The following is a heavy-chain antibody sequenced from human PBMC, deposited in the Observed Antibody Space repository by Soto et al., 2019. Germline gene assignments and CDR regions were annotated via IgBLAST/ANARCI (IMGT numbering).Heavy chain of an antibody. D-gene: IGHD6-19*01. CDR1: GFTFSSYA. V-gene: IGHV3-23*01. CDR2: ISGSGGST. J-gene: IGHJ3*02. CDR3: AKIEADPGAFDI. Sequence: EVQLLESGGGLVQPGGSLRLSCAASGFTFSSYAMSWVRQAPGKGLEWVSAISGSGGSTYYADSVKGRFTISRDNSKNSLYLQMNSRGAEDTAVYYCAKIEADPGAFDIWGQGTMVTVSS.